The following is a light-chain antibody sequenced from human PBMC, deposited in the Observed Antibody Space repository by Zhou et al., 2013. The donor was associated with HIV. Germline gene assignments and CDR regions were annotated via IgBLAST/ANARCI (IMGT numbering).Light chain of an antibody. CDR1: QDITRY. Sequence: DIQMTQSPSSLSASVGDRVTITCRASQDITRYLNWYQQRPGRAPKLLIYEGTSLETGVPSRFSGSGSGTDFTLTISSLQPEDIATYYCQHYDGLPRFGHGTRLEIK. CDR3: QHYDGLPR. J-gene: IGKJ5*01. V-gene: IGKV1-33*01. CDR2: EGT.